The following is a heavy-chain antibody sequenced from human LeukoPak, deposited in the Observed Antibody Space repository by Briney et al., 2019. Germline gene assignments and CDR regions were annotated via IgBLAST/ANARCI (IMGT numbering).Heavy chain of an antibody. CDR2: IRCNSTYI. Sequence: PGGSLRLSCAASGFTFSSSGMHWVRQAPGKGLEWVASIRCNSTYIYYADSVKGRFTISRDNAKNSLYLQMNSLRAEDTAVYYCARLEGGAATNRPDYWGQGTLVTVSS. CDR3: ARLEGGAATNRPDY. J-gene: IGHJ4*02. V-gene: IGHV3-21*01. CDR1: GFTFSSSG. D-gene: IGHD1-14*01.